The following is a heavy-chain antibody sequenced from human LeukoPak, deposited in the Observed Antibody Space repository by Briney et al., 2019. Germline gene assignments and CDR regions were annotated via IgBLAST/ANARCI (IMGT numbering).Heavy chain of an antibody. CDR3: ARGMSSSAPDAFDI. CDR1: GGSISSYY. J-gene: IGHJ3*02. Sequence: SETLSLTCTVSGGSISSYYWSWIRQPPGKGLEWIGYIYYSGCTNYNPSLKSRVTISVDTSKNQFSLKLSSVTAADTAVYYCARGMSSSAPDAFDIWGQGTMVTVSS. V-gene: IGHV4-59*01. D-gene: IGHD6-13*01. CDR2: IYYSGCT.